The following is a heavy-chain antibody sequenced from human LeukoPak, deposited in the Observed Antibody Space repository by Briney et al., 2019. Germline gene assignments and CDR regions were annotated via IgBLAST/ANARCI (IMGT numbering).Heavy chain of an antibody. CDR1: GGSFSGYY. CDR2: INHSGST. Sequence: ETLSLTCAVYGGSFSGYYWSWIRQPPGKGLEWIGEINHSGSTNYNPSLKSRVTISVDTSKNQFSLKLSSVTAADTAVYYCARVSRRGVLRGMDVWGQGTTVTVSS. V-gene: IGHV4-34*01. J-gene: IGHJ6*02. CDR3: ARVSRRGVLRGMDV. D-gene: IGHD3-10*01.